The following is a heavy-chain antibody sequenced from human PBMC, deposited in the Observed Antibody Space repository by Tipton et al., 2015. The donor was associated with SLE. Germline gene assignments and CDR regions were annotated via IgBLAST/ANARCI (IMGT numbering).Heavy chain of an antibody. CDR3: ARTVSNYYGMDV. CDR1: GFTFTSFA. CDR2: ISGSGGGR. Sequence: GSLRLSCAASGFTFTSFAMNWVRQAPGKGLEWVSSISGSGGGRYYADSVKGRFTISRDTSKNTLYLQMNSLRVDDTAVYYCARTVSNYYGMDVWGQGTTVTVSS. J-gene: IGHJ6*02. V-gene: IGHV3-23*01.